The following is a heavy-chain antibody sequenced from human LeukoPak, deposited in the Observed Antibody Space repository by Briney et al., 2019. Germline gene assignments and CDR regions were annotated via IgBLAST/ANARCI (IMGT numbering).Heavy chain of an antibody. CDR2: IKQDGSEK. V-gene: IGHV3-7*01. D-gene: IGHD6-13*01. Sequence: GGSLRLSCAASGFTFSSYAMGWVRQAPGKGLEWVANIKQDGSEKYYVDSVKGRFTISRDNAKNSLYLQMNSLRAEDTAVYYCARFDGYSSSWSFDCWGQGTLVTVSS. CDR1: GFTFSSYA. CDR3: ARFDGYSSSWSFDC. J-gene: IGHJ4*02.